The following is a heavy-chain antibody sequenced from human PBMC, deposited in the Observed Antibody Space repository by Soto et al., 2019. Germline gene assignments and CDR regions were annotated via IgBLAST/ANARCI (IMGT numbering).Heavy chain of an antibody. J-gene: IGHJ4*02. V-gene: IGHV4-30-4*01. D-gene: IGHD5-18*01. Sequence: QVQLQESGPGLVKPSQTLSLTCTVSGGSISSGNYYWSWIRQPPGKGLEWIGFISYSGSTYYSLSLKSRVTISVDTSKNQFSLNLSFVTAADTAVYYCATMGTPATGLYYFDYWGQVTLVTVSS. CDR2: ISYSGST. CDR3: ATMGTPATGLYYFDY. CDR1: GGSISSGNYY.